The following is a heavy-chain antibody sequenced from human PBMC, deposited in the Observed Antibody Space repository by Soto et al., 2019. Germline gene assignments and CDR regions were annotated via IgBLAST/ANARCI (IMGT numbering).Heavy chain of an antibody. D-gene: IGHD6-6*01. CDR1: GFSLSTSGVG. Sequence: SGPTLVNPTQTLTLTCTFSGFSLSTSGVGVGWIRQPPGKALEWLALIYWDDDKRYSPSLKSRLTITKDTSKNQVVLTMTNMDPVDTATYYCAHRYSISTSVNYYYYLDVWGKGTTVTVSS. V-gene: IGHV2-5*02. CDR3: AHRYSISTSVNYYYYLDV. CDR2: IYWDDDK. J-gene: IGHJ6*03.